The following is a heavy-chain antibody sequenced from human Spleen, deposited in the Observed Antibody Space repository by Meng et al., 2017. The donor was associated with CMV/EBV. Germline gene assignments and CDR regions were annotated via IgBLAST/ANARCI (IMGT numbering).Heavy chain of an antibody. CDR2: IYYRGNT. CDR1: GGSISSSSYY. J-gene: IGHJ5*02. D-gene: IGHD5/OR15-5a*01. Sequence: SETLSLTCTVSGGSISSSSYYWGWIRQPPGKELEWIGHIYYRGNTDYKPSLKSRVTISVDTSKNQFSLKLSSVTAADTAVYYCAGASTSSASSRWFDPWGQGILVTVSS. CDR3: AGASTSSASSRWFDP. V-gene: IGHV4-61*05.